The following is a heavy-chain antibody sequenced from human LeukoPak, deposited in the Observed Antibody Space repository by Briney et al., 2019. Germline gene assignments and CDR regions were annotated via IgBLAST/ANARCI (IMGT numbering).Heavy chain of an antibody. D-gene: IGHD2-2*01. CDR1: GFTFSDYY. J-gene: IGHJ3*02. CDR3: ARLLGYCSSTSCQGDAFDI. Sequence: GGSLRLSCAASGFTFSDYYMSWIRQAPGKGLEWVSYISSSGSTIYYADSVKGRFTISRDNAKSSLYLQVNSLRAEDTAVYYCARLLGYCSSTSCQGDAFDIWGQGTMVTVSS. CDR2: ISSSGSTI. V-gene: IGHV3-11*01.